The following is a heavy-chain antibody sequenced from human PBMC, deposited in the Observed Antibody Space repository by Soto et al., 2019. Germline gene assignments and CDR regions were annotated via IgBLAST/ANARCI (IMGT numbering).Heavy chain of an antibody. CDR2: IIPLFGTA. CDR1: GGTFSTYA. CDR3: ARPKGSDSSGYYYFDF. Sequence: QVQLVQSGAEVKQPGSSVKVSCKTSGGTFSTYAIYWVRQAPGQGLEWMGAIIPLFGTADYAQKVQGRVTISADQSTSTASMKLSSLRSEDTAVYYCARPKGSDSSGYYYFDFWGQGTLFTVSS. V-gene: IGHV1-69*01. J-gene: IGHJ4*02. D-gene: IGHD6-19*01.